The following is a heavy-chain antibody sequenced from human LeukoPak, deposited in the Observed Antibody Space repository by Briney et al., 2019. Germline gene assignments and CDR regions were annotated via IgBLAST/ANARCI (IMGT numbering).Heavy chain of an antibody. CDR2: IIPIFGTA. V-gene: IGHV1-69*13. Sequence: EASVTVSCKASGGTFSSYAISWVRQAPGQGLEWMGGIIPIFGTANYAQKFQGRVTITADESTSTAYMELSSLRSEDTAVYYCARDCSSTSCYATTRPYYYGMDVWGQGTTVTVSS. CDR3: ARDCSSTSCYATTRPYYYGMDV. CDR1: GGTFSSYA. J-gene: IGHJ6*02. D-gene: IGHD2-2*01.